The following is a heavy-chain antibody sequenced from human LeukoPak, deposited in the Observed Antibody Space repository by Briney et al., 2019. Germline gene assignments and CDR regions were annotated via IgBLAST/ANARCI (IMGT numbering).Heavy chain of an antibody. V-gene: IGHV1-2*02. J-gene: IGHJ6*03. CDR3: ARGKGVGATYYYYYYMDV. Sequence: ASVKVSCKASGYTFTGYYVHWVRQAPGQGLEWMGWINTNSGSTNYTQKFQDRVTMTRDTSISTAYMELSSLRSDDTAVYYCARGKGVGATYYYYYYMDVWGKGTTVTVSS. CDR1: GYTFTGYY. D-gene: IGHD1-26*01. CDR2: INTNSGST.